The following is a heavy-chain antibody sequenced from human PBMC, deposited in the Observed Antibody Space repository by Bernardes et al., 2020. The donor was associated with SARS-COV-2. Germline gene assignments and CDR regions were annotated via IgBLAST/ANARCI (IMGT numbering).Heavy chain of an antibody. Sequence: ASVKVSCKASGYTFTDYYIHWVRQAPGQGLEWRGWINPKSGGTNYAQKFQGRVTMTRDTSSSTAYMELNWLRFDDTAVYYCASRHSSFAFYGLDVWGQGTTVIVSS. CDR1: GYTFTDYY. V-gene: IGHV1-2*02. CDR2: INPKSGGT. CDR3: ASRHSSFAFYGLDV. J-gene: IGHJ6*02. D-gene: IGHD6-6*01.